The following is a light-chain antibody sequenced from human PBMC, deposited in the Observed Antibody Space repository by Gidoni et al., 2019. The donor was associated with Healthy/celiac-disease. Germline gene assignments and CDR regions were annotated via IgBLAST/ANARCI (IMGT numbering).Light chain of an antibody. CDR2: DAS. V-gene: IGKV1-5*01. CDR3: QQYNSYWT. CDR1: QSISSW. J-gene: IGKJ1*01. Sequence: DIQMTQSPSTLSASVGYRVTITCRASQSISSWLAWYQQKPGKAPKLLIYDASSLESGVTSRFSGSGSGTEFTLTISSLQPDDFATYYCQQYNSYWTFGQGTKVEIK.